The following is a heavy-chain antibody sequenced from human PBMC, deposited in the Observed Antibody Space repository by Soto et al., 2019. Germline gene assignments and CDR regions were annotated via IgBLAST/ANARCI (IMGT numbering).Heavy chain of an antibody. CDR3: AHSLRSFYYFGLDV. D-gene: IGHD3-10*01. V-gene: IGHV4-34*01. CDR2: INHSGST. CDR1: SGSFSGYY. J-gene: IGHJ6*02. Sequence: SETLSLTCSIYSGSFSGYYWSWIRQPPGKGLEWIGEINHSGSTNYNPSLKSRVTISVDTSKNQFSLKLTSVTAADTAVYYCAHSLRSFYYFGLDVWGQGTTVTVSS.